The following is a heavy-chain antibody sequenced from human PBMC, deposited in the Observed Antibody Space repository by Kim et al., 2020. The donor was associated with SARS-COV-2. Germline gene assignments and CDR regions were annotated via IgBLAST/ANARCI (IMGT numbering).Heavy chain of an antibody. CDR2: GDAS. CDR3: ARVDYVIDY. D-gene: IGHD3-16*01. Sequence: GDASDYADSVRGRFTISRDSSKNTLYLQMNSVRAEDSALYYCARVDYVIDYWGQGTQVTVSS. V-gene: IGHV3-23*01. J-gene: IGHJ4*02.